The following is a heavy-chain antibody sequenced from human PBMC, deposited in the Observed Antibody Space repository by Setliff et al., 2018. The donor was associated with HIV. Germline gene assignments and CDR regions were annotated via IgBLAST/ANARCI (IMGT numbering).Heavy chain of an antibody. V-gene: IGHV3-74*01. CDR1: GFTFSSYW. CDR2: INNDGSIT. J-gene: IGHJ4*02. D-gene: IGHD5-12*01. Sequence: GGSLRLSCAASGFTFSSYWMHWVRQAPGKGLEWVSRINNDGSITSYADSVKGRFTISRDNAKNTLYLQMNSLKTEDTAVYYCTTEGGGGYNFRGYFDYWGQGTLVTVSS. CDR3: TTEGGGGYNFRGYFDY.